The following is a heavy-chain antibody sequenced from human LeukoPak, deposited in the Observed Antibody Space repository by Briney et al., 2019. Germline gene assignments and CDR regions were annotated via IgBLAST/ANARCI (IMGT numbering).Heavy chain of an antibody. D-gene: IGHD6-6*01. CDR2: IYYSGST. CDR3: ARERETGRPTVYMDV. V-gene: IGHV4-31*03. CDR1: GGSISSGGYY. J-gene: IGHJ6*03. Sequence: PSETLSLTCTVSGGSISSGGYYWSWIRQHPGKGLEWIGYIYYSGSTYYNPSLKSRVTISVDTSKNQFSLKLSSVTAADTAVYYCARERETGRPTVYMDVWGKGTTVTVSS.